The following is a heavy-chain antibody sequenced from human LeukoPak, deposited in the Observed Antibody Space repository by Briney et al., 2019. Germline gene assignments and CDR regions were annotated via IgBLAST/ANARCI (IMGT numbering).Heavy chain of an antibody. CDR1: GYSFTNHA. CDR2: INVGNGNT. V-gene: IGHV1-3*01. D-gene: IGHD3-22*01. CDR3: ARRDRRHFDY. Sequence: GASVKVSCKASGYSFTNHAIHWVRQAPGQRLEWMGWINVGNGNTKYSRMFQGRVTITRDTSANTAYMELSSLRSEDTAVYYCARRDRRHFDYWGQGTLVTVSS. J-gene: IGHJ4*02.